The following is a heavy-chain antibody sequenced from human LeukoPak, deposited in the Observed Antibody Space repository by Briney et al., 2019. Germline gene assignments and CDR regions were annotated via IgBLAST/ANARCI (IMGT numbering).Heavy chain of an antibody. CDR3: ARGPFLSGSPSTVYFDY. CDR1: GFTFSSYS. J-gene: IGHJ4*02. V-gene: IGHV3-21*01. CDR2: ISSSSSYI. D-gene: IGHD3-3*01. Sequence: GGSLRLSCAASGFTFSSYSMNWVRQAPGKGLEWVSSISSSSSYIYYADSVKGRFTISRDNAKNSPYLQMNSLRAEDTAVYYCARGPFLSGSPSTVYFDYWGQGTLVTVSS.